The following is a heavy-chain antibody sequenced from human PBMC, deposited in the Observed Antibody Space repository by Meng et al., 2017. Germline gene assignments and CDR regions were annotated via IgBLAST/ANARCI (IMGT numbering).Heavy chain of an antibody. CDR3: AASYGSGSYSNWFDP. V-gene: IGHV1-58*01. D-gene: IGHD3-10*01. Sequence: SVKVSCKASGFTFTSSAVQWVRQARGQRLEWIGWIVVGSGNTNYAQKFQERVTITRDMSTSTAYMELSSLRSEGTAVYYCAASYGSGSYSNWFDPWGQGTLVTVSS. CDR2: IVVGSGNT. J-gene: IGHJ5*02. CDR1: GFTFTSSA.